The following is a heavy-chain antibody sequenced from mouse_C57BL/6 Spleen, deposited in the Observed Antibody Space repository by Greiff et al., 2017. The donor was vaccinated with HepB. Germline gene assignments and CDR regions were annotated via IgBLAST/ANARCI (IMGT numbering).Heavy chain of an antibody. D-gene: IGHD2-4*01. CDR1: GFNIKDYY. CDR3: SYDYDPYYYAMDY. J-gene: IGHJ4*01. CDR2: IDPEDGDT. Sequence: EVQLQQSGAELVRPGASVKLSCTASGFNIKDYYMHWVKQRPEQGLEWIGRIDPEDGDTEYAPKFQGKATMTADTSSNTAYRQLSSLTSEDTAFYYCSYDYDPYYYAMDYWGQGTSVTVSS. V-gene: IGHV14-1*01.